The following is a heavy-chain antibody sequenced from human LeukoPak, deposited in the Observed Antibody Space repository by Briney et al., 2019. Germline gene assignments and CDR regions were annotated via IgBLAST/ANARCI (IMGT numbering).Heavy chain of an antibody. CDR1: GGSLSXXX. CDR2: XSYSGST. D-gene: IGHD3-10*01. V-gene: IGHV4-59*01. Sequence: PSETLSLTCXVSGGSLSXXXXXXXXQPPXXXXXWXGXXSYSGSTXXXPXLXSRVXXXXXXXKNQFSLRLSSVTAADTAVYYCARAGGNWFDPWGQGTLVTVSS. CDR3: ARAGGNWFDP. J-gene: IGHJ5*02.